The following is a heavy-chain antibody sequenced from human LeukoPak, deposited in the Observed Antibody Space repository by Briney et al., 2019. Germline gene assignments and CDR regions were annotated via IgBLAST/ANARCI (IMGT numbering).Heavy chain of an antibody. CDR3: ARRDCSGGSCYPALPDAFDI. CDR1: GGSFSGYY. J-gene: IGHJ3*02. D-gene: IGHD2-15*01. V-gene: IGHV4-34*01. CDR2: INHSGST. Sequence: PSETLSLTCAVYGGSFSGYYWSWIRQPPGKGLEWIGEINHSGSTNYNPSLKSRVTISVDTSKNQFSLKLSSVTAVDTAVYYCARRDCSGGSCYPALPDAFDIWGQGTMVTVSS.